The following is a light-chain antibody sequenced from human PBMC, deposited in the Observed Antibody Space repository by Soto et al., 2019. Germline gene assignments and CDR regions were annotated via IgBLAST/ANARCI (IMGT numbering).Light chain of an antibody. Sequence: QSVLTQPPSVSGAPGQRVTISCSGSSSNIGSGYDVHWYQQLPETAPKLLISGNTNRPSGVPDRFSGSRSGTSASRAITGLQAEDEADYYCQSYDSSLSGPSVRFGGGTKLTVL. CDR1: SSNIGSGYD. CDR2: GNT. CDR3: QSYDSSLSGPSVR. J-gene: IGLJ2*01. V-gene: IGLV1-40*01.